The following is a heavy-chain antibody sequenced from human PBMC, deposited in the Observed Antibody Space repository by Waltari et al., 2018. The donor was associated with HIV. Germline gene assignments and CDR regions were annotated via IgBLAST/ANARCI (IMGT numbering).Heavy chain of an antibody. CDR1: GFTFSSYS. CDR3: ATLVSSGWYYFDY. D-gene: IGHD6-19*01. CDR2: ISSSSSYI. Sequence: EVQLVESGGGLVKHGGSLVLSCAASGFTFSSYSMTGVRQAPGKGLEWVSSISSSSSYIYYADSVKGRFTISRDNAKNSLYLQMNSLRAEDTAVYYCATLVSSGWYYFDYWGQGTLVTVSS. J-gene: IGHJ4*02. V-gene: IGHV3-21*01.